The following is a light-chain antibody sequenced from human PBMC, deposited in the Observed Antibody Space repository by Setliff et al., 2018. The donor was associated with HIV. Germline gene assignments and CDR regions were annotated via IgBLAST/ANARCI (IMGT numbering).Light chain of an antibody. Sequence: QSVLTQPPSASGSPGQSVTISCTGTSSDIGSYNYVSWYQQHPGKAPKLIIYEVTKRPSGVPDRFSGSKSGNTASLTVSGLQAGDEADYYCSSYTGYNNLLVFGGGTKGTVL. CDR1: SSDIGSYNY. CDR3: SSYTGYNNLLV. J-gene: IGLJ3*02. V-gene: IGLV2-8*01. CDR2: EVT.